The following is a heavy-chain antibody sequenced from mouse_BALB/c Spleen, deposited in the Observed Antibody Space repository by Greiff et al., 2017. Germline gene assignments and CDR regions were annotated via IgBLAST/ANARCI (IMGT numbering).Heavy chain of an antibody. V-gene: IGHV5-4*02. CDR1: GFTFSDYY. Sequence: EVQPVESGGGLVKPGGSLKLSCAASGFTFSDYYMYWVRQTPDKRLEWVATISDGGSYTYYPDSVKGRFTIFRVNAKNNLYLRMSSLKSEDTAMYYSAKGAARAPWFDYWGQGTLVTGYA. J-gene: IGHJ3*01. CDR2: ISDGGSYT. CDR3: AKGAARAPWFDY. D-gene: IGHD3-1*01.